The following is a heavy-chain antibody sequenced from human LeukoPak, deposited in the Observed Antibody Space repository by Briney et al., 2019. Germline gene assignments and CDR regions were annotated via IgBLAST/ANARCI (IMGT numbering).Heavy chain of an antibody. CDR3: AGYGGDWYPDS. J-gene: IGHJ4*02. V-gene: IGHV1-69*13. D-gene: IGHD2-21*02. CDR1: GGTFSSYA. Sequence: GASVKVSCKASGGTFSSYAISWVRQAPGQGLEWMGGIIPIFGTANYAQKFQGRVTITADESTSTAYMELSSLRSEDTAVYYCAGYGGDWYPDSWGQGTLVIVSS. CDR2: IIPIFGTA.